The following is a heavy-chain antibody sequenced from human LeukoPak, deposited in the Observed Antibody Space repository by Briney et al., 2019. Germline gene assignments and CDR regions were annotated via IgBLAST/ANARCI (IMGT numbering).Heavy chain of an antibody. CDR2: MNLDGSEK. D-gene: IGHD2-8*01. V-gene: IGHV3-7*01. J-gene: IGHJ4*02. CDR1: GSTFTSHW. CDR3: ARDATYCTNGVCYTRFDY. Sequence: GGSLRLSCAASGSTFTSHWMSWVRQAPGQGLEWVARMNLDGSEKYYVDSVKGRFTISRANAKTSLYLEMNSLRAEDTAVYYCARDATYCTNGVCYTRFDYWGQGTLVTVSS.